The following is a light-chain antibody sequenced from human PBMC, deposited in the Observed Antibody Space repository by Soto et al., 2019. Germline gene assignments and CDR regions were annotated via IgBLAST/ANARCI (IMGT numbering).Light chain of an antibody. CDR3: QSYDSSLSGWV. CDR2: GNN. J-gene: IGLJ3*02. V-gene: IGLV1-40*01. CDR1: SSNTGAGYD. Sequence: QSVLSQPPSVSGAPGQRVTISCTGSSSNTGAGYDVHWYQQLPGTAPKLLIFGNNSRPSGVPDRFSGSKSGTSASLAITGLQAEDEADYYGQSYDSSLSGWVFGGGTKLTVL.